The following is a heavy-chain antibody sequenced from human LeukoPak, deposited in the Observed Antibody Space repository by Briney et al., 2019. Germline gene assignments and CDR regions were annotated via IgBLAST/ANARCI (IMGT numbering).Heavy chain of an antibody. CDR3: ATNDGSGSYYGGGDY. CDR2: IYTSGST. J-gene: IGHJ4*02. D-gene: IGHD1-26*01. Sequence: SQTLSLTCTVCGGSISSCSYYGRSIRQPAGKGLGWIGRIYTSGSTNYHPSLKSRLTLSLDTSKNLSSLKLSSVPAADLAVYYCATNDGSGSYYGGGDYWGQGTLVSVSS. CDR1: GGSISSCSYY. V-gene: IGHV4-61*02.